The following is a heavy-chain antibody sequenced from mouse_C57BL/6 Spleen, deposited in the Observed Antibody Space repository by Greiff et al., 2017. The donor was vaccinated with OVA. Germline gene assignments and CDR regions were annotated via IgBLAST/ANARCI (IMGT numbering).Heavy chain of an antibody. CDR3: ARSRPHYYAMDY. J-gene: IGHJ4*01. CDR2: INPSNGGT. V-gene: IGHV1-53*01. Sequence: VQLQQSGTELVKPGASVKLSCKASGYTFTSYWMHWVKQRPGQGLEWIGNINPSNGGTNYNEKFKSKATLTVDKSSSTAYMQLSSLTSEDSAVYYCARSRPHYYAMDYWGQGTSVTVSS. CDR1: GYTFTSYW.